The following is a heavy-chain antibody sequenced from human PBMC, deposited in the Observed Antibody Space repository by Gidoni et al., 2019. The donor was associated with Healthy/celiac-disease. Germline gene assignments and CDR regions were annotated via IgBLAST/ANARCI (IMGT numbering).Heavy chain of an antibody. J-gene: IGHJ4*02. V-gene: IGHV4-61*02. CDR2: IYTRGSP. CDR1: GGSISSGSYY. Sequence: QVQLPESGPGLVQPSQTLSLTCTVSGGSISSGSYYWSWIRQPAGKGLEWIGRIYTRGSPNYNPSIKSRVTISVDTSKNQFSLKLSAVTAADTAVYDCARDRRGSFDYWGQGTLVTVSS. CDR3: ARDRRGSFDY.